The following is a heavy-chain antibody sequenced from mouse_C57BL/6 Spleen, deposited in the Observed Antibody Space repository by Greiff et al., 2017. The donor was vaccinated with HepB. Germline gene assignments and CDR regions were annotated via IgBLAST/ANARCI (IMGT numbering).Heavy chain of an antibody. J-gene: IGHJ4*01. CDR3: ARCEDYDDLYYAMDY. V-gene: IGHV1-53*01. CDR1: GYTFTSYW. D-gene: IGHD2-4*01. CDR2: INPSNGGT. Sequence: QPGTELVKPGASVKLSCKASGYTFTSYWMHWVKQRPGQGLEWIGNINPSNGGTNYNEKFKSKATLTVDKSSSTAYMQLSSLTSEDSAVYYCARCEDYDDLYYAMDYWGQGTSVTVSS.